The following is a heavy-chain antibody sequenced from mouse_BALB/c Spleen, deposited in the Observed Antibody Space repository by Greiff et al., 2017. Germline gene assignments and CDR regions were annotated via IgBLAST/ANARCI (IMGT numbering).Heavy chain of an antibody. J-gene: IGHJ3*01. Sequence: QVQLQQSGPELVKPGASVRISCKASGYTFTSYYIHWVKQRPGQGLEWIGWIYPGNVNTKYNEKFKGKATLTADKSSSTAYMQLSSLTSEDSAVYFCAREEGLLSWFAYWGQGTLVTVSA. V-gene: IGHV1S56*01. CDR1: GYTFTSYY. D-gene: IGHD1-1*01. CDR2: IYPGNVNT. CDR3: AREEGLLSWFAY.